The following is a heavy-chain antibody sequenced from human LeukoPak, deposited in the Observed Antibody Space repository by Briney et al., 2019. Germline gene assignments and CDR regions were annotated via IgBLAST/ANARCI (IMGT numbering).Heavy chain of an antibody. J-gene: IGHJ4*02. D-gene: IGHD3-10*01. V-gene: IGHV4-39*02. CDR3: ARDLYGSGSCHDY. CDR1: GGSISSSSYY. Sequence: SETLSLTCTVSGGSISSSSYYWGWIRQPPGKGLEWIGSIYYSGSTYYNPSLKSRVTISVDTSKNQFSLKLSSVTAADTAVYYCARDLYGSGSCHDYWGQGTLVTVSS. CDR2: IYYSGST.